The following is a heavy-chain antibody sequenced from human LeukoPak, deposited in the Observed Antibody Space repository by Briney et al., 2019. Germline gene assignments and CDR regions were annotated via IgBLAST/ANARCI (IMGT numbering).Heavy chain of an antibody. CDR1: GGSVSSGSCF. Sequence: SETLSLTCTVSGGSVSSGSCFWSWLRQPPGKGLEWIGYIYYSGSTNYNPSLKSRVTISMDTSKNQFSLKLSSVTAADTAVYYCARTNYDFWSAVDYWGQGTLVTVSS. CDR3: ARTNYDFWSAVDY. D-gene: IGHD3-3*01. CDR2: IYYSGST. V-gene: IGHV4-61*01. J-gene: IGHJ4*02.